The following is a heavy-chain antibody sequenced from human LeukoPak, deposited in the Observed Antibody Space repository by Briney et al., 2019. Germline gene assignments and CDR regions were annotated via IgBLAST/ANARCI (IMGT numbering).Heavy chain of an antibody. CDR1: GFTFNTYA. Sequence: GGSLRLSCAPSGFTFNTYAIRWVRQAPGKGLEWVAVISYDGSNKYYADSVKGRFTISRDNSKNTLYLQMNSLRAEDTAVYYATTTVTKGFDYWGQGTLVTVSS. CDR3: TTTVTKGFDY. J-gene: IGHJ4*02. D-gene: IGHD4-17*01. V-gene: IGHV3-30*03. CDR2: ISYDGSNK.